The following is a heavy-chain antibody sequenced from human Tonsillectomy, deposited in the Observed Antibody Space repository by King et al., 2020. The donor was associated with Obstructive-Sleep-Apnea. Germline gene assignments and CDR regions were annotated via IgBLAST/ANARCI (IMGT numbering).Heavy chain of an antibody. CDR3: ARQGGYCSGGSCYLDY. CDR2: IYPCYSYT. Sequence: QLVQSGAEGKKPGESLKISCKGSGYSFTSYWIGWVRHMTGKGLEWWGSIYPCYSYTKYSTLFQGHVTISAAKSISTAYLQWSSLKASDTAMYYCARQGGYCSGGSCYLDYWGQGTLVTVSS. V-gene: IGHV5-51*01. D-gene: IGHD2-15*01. CDR1: GYSFTSYW. J-gene: IGHJ4*02.